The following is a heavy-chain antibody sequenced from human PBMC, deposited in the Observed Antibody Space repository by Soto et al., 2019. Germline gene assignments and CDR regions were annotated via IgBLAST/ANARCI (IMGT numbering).Heavy chain of an antibody. CDR3: ASHIAVAGKLFDP. V-gene: IGHV4-39*01. CDR1: GGSISSSIYY. J-gene: IGHJ5*02. D-gene: IGHD6-19*01. Sequence: SETLSLTCTVSGGSISSSIYYWGWIRQPPGKGLEWIGSIYYSGSTYYNPSLKSRVTISVDTSKNQFSLKLSSVTAADTAVYYCASHIAVAGKLFDPWGKGTLVTVSS. CDR2: IYYSGST.